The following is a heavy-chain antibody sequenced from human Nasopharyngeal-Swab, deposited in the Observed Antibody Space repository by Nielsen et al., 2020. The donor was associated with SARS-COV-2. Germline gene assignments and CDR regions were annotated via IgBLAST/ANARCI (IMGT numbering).Heavy chain of an antibody. D-gene: IGHD6-19*01. CDR1: GYSFTSYW. V-gene: IGHV5-10-1*01. CDR3: ARHQPTIAVDWFDP. J-gene: IGHJ5*02. Sequence: GSLKISCKGSGYSFTSYWISWVRQMPGKGMEWMGRIDPSDSYTNYSPSFQGHVTISADKSISTAYLQWSSLKASDTAMYYCARHQPTIAVDWFDPWGQGTLVTVSS. CDR2: IDPSDSYT.